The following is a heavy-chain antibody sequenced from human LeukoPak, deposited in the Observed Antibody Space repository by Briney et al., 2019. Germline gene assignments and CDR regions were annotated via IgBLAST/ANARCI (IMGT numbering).Heavy chain of an antibody. D-gene: IGHD3-22*01. CDR2: INPSGST. Sequence: SETLSLTCAVYGGSFSGYYWSWLRQPPGKGREGIGEINPSGSTNFHPSLKSRVTIFVGTPKNPLSLKLSSVTAADTAVYYCARVRTYYDSSGYYWYFDYGGQGTLVTVSS. J-gene: IGHJ4*02. CDR3: ARVRTYYDSSGYYWYFDY. CDR1: GGSFSGYY. V-gene: IGHV4-34*01.